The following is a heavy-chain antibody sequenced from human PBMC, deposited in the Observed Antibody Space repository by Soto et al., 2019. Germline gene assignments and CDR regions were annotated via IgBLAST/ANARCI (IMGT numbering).Heavy chain of an antibody. D-gene: IGHD3-9*01. CDR1: GFTFSDYY. Sequence: GGSLRLSCAASGFTFSDYYMSWIRQAPGKGLEWVSYISSSSSYTNYADSVKGRFTISRDNAKNSLYLQMNSLRAEDTAVYYYARDWTYDILTGYYVYWGQGTLVTVSS. J-gene: IGHJ4*02. V-gene: IGHV3-11*05. CDR3: ARDWTYDILTGYYVY. CDR2: ISSSSSYT.